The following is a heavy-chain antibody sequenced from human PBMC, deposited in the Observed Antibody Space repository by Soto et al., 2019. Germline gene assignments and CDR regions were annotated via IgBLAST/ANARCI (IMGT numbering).Heavy chain of an antibody. V-gene: IGHV4-59*01. J-gene: IGHJ4*02. CDR3: ARIGYGSDY. D-gene: IGHD1-1*01. Sequence: SETLSLTCTVSGGSISSYYWSWIRQPPGKGLEWIGYIQNTGSTYYNPSLQSRLIMSVDTSKNQFSLKVSSVTAADTAVYYCARIGYGSDYWGQGFLVTASS. CDR1: GGSISSYY. CDR2: IQNTGST.